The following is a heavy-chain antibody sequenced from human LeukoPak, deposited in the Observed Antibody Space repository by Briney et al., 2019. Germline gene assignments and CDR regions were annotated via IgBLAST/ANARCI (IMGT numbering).Heavy chain of an antibody. CDR1: GGSISSGGYY. V-gene: IGHV4-31*03. Sequence: KSSETLSLTCTVSGGSISSGGYYWSWIRQHPGKGLEWIGYIYYSGSTYYNLSLKSRVTISVDTSKNQFSLKLSSVTAADTAVYYCAGVPYGDRAFDIWGQGTMVTASS. CDR2: IYYSGST. D-gene: IGHD3-10*01. J-gene: IGHJ3*02. CDR3: AGVPYGDRAFDI.